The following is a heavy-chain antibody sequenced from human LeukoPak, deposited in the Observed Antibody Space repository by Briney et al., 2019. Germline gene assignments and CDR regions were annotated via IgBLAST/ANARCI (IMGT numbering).Heavy chain of an antibody. D-gene: IGHD5-18*01. CDR1: GGTFSSYA. CDR3: ARGVQLWLDYFDY. Sequence: SVKVSCTASGGTFSSYAISWVRQAPGQGLEWMGGIIPIFGTANYAQKFQGRVTITADESTSTAYMELSSLRSEDTAVYYCARGVQLWLDYFDYWGQGTLVTVSS. CDR2: IIPIFGTA. J-gene: IGHJ4*02. V-gene: IGHV1-69*13.